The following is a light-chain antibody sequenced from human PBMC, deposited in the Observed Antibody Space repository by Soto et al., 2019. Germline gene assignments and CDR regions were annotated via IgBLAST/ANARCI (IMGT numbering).Light chain of an antibody. CDR3: QQYNSWQLS. J-gene: IGKJ4*01. Sequence: DIQMTQSPSTLSASVGDRVTITCRASQNLDTWSAWYQQKPGKAPKVLIYDASNLESGVPSRFSGSGSGTEFTLTISSLQPDDSATYYCQQYNSWQLSFGGGTKVEIK. V-gene: IGKV1-5*01. CDR2: DAS. CDR1: QNLDTW.